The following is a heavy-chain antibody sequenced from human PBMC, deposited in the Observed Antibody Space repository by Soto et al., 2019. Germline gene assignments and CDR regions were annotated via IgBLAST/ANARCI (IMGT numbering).Heavy chain of an antibody. D-gene: IGHD7-27*01. V-gene: IGHV4-34*01. CDR1: GGSFSGYY. CDR3: ARGPFRNWEYYYYYGMDV. J-gene: IGHJ6*02. Sequence: SETLSLTCAVYGGSFSGYYWSWIRQPPGKGLEWIGEINHSGSTNYNPSLKSRVTISVDTSKNQFSLKLSSVTAADTAVYYCARGPFRNWEYYYYYGMDVWGQGTTVTVSS. CDR2: INHSGST.